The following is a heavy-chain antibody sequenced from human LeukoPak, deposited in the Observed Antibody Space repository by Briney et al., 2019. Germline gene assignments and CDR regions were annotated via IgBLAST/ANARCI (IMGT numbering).Heavy chain of an antibody. J-gene: IGHJ4*02. D-gene: IGHD6-13*01. CDR1: GFTFSSYG. CDR3: ASAQGIAAAGDY. Sequence: GRSLRLSCAASGFTFSSYGMHWVRQAPGKGLEGVAVIWSDGSNKYYADSVKGRLPLSRDNSKNTLYLQMNSLRAEDTAVYYCASAQGIAAAGDYWGQGTLVTVSS. CDR2: IWSDGSNK. V-gene: IGHV3-33*01.